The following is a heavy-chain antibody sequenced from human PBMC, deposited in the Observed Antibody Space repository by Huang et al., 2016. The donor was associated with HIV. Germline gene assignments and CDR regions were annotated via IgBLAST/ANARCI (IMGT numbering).Heavy chain of an antibody. CDR3: ARGRGGTHSYFFYSMDV. CDR1: GDSISSGAFY. D-gene: IGHD1-26*01. CDR2: VDTSVSV. Sequence: QVQLQESGPGLVQPSQTLSLICTVSGDSISSGAFYWAGIRQSAGGGLQWIGHVDTSVSVLYNGSLRSRVTIALDTSKNQLSLNLRSVTAADTALYFWARGRGGTHSYFFYSMDVWGAGTAVIVSS. V-gene: IGHV4-61*09. J-gene: IGHJ6*03.